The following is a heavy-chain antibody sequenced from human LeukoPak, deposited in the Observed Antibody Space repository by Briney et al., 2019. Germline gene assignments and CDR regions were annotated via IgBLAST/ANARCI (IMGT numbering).Heavy chain of an antibody. CDR1: GVISNY. CDR2: YSGGRT. V-gene: IGHV3-53*01. CDR3: ATQSSGHYYGPVDQ. Sequence: GGSLTLSCAASGVISNYISWVRLAPAKGREWGSLYSGGRTYYPYTVNGRFTISRDNSKNTLYLQMNSLRAEDTAVYYCATQSSGHYYGPVDQGGQGTL. J-gene: IGHJ4*02. D-gene: IGHD3-22*01.